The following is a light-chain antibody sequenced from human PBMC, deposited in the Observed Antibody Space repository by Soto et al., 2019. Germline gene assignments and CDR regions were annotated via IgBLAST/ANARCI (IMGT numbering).Light chain of an antibody. V-gene: IGKV3-20*01. CDR2: GIS. CDR1: QSVSSNY. Sequence: EIVLTQSPGTLSLSPGERATLSCRASQSVSSNYLAWYEQKPGQAPRLLIYGISTRATGIPDRFSGSGSGTDFTLTISRLEPEDFAVYYCQQYSSSPWTFGQGTKVEI. J-gene: IGKJ1*01. CDR3: QQYSSSPWT.